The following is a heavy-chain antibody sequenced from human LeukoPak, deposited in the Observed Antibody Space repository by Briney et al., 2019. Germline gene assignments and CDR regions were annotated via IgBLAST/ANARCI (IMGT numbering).Heavy chain of an antibody. CDR3: ARGPVSGSYINWYFDL. CDR1: GYTFTSDG. CDR2: ISAYNGNT. Sequence: ASVKVSCKASGYTFTSDGISWVRQAPGQGLEWMGWISAYNGNTNYAQKLQGRVTMTTDTSKSTAYMELRSLRSDDTAVYYCARGPVSGSYINWYFDLWGRGTLVTVSS. J-gene: IGHJ2*01. D-gene: IGHD3-3*01. V-gene: IGHV1-18*01.